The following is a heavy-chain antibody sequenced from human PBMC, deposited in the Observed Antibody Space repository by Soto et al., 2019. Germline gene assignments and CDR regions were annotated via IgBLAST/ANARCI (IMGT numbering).Heavy chain of an antibody. CDR2: IYYSGRT. D-gene: IGHD2-21*02. CDR1: GESISSSSYY. V-gene: IGHV4-39*01. CDR3: ARQRTTVVTQAYFDH. J-gene: IGHJ4*02. Sequence: SETLSLTCIVSGESISSSSYYWGWIRQPPGKGLEWIGSIYYSGRTYYNPSFKSRVTISIDTSKNQFSLKLSSVTATDTALYYCARQRTTVVTQAYFDHWGQGTLVTVSS.